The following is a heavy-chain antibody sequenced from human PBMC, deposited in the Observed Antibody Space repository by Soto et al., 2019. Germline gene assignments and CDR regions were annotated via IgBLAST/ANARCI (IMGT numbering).Heavy chain of an antibody. Sequence: PGGSLRLSCAASGLTVSSSYMSWVRQAPGKGLQWVSVIYSAGSTYYADSVKGRFTISRDNSKNTVYLQVSKLRAEDTAVYFCARDQTDSGGYSDSWGQGTLVTVSS. J-gene: IGHJ4*02. V-gene: IGHV3-53*01. CDR2: IYSAGST. D-gene: IGHD3-22*01. CDR3: ARDQTDSGGYSDS. CDR1: GLTVSSSY.